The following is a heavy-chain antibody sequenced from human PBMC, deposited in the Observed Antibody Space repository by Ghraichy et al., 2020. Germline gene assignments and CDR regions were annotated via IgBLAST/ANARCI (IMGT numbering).Heavy chain of an antibody. CDR3: ARGPEVFGVVITHNWFDP. CDR2: IYYSGST. D-gene: IGHD3-3*01. J-gene: IGHJ5*02. V-gene: IGHV4-59*01. Sequence: SETLSLTCTVSGGSISSYYWSWIRQPPGKGLEWIGYIYYSGSTNYNPSLKSRVTISVDTSKNQFSLKLSSVTAADTAVYYCARGPEVFGVVITHNWFDPWGQGTLVTVSS. CDR1: GGSISSYY.